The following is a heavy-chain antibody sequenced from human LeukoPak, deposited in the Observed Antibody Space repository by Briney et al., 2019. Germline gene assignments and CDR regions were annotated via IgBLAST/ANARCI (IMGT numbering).Heavy chain of an antibody. D-gene: IGHD2-2*01. V-gene: IGHV3-21*01. Sequence: NPGGSLRLSCAASGFTFSSYSMNWVRQAPGKGLEWVSSISSSSYIYYADSVKGRFTISRDNAKNSLYLQMNSLRAEDTAVYYCAVVVPAAHFDYWGQGTLVTVSS. J-gene: IGHJ4*02. CDR1: GFTFSSYS. CDR2: ISSSSYI. CDR3: AVVVPAAHFDY.